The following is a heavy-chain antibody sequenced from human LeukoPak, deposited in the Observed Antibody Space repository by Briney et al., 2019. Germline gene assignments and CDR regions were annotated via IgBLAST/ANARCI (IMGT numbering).Heavy chain of an antibody. CDR2: ISGSGGNT. CDR3: ANGNNGDYVRLDY. J-gene: IGHJ4*02. CDR1: GGSISSGTYH. Sequence: ETLSLTCTFSGGSISSGTYHWGWIRQPPGKGLEWVSVISGSGGNTYYADSVKGRFTISRDNSKNTLYLQMNSLRAEDTAVYYCANGNNGDYVRLDYWGQGTLVTVSS. V-gene: IGHV3-23*01. D-gene: IGHD4-17*01.